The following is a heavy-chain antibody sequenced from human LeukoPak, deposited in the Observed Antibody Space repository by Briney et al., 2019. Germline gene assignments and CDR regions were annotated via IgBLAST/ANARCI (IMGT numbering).Heavy chain of an antibody. J-gene: IGHJ3*02. D-gene: IGHD2-2*01. CDR1: GYTFTSYG. CDR3: AREGHGYCSSTSCSHDAFDI. V-gene: IGHV1-18*01. CDR2: ISAYNGNT. Sequence: ASVKVSCKASGYTFTSYGISWVRQAPGQGLEWMGWISAYNGNTNYAQKLQGRVTMTTDTSTSTAYMELRSLRSDDTAVYYCAREGHGYCSSTSCSHDAFDIWGQGTMVTVSS.